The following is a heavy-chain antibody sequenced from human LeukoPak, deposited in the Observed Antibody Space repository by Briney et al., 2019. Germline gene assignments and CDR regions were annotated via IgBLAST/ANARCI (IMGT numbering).Heavy chain of an antibody. CDR2: INHSGST. CDR1: GGSFSGYY. D-gene: IGHD1-14*01. CDR3: ARAEWYFDY. J-gene: IGHJ4*02. V-gene: IGHV4-34*01. Sequence: PAETLSLTCAVYGGSFSGYYWIRIRQPPGKGLEWIGEINHSGSTNYNPSLKSRVTISVDTSKNQFSLKLSSVTAADTAVYYCARAEWYFDYWGQGTLVTVSS.